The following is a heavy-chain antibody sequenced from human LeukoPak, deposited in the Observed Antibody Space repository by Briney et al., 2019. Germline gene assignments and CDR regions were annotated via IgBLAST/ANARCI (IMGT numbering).Heavy chain of an antibody. CDR3: ARGWFGEFYPYYFDY. Sequence: PSETLSLTCTVSGGSISSYYWSWIRQPPGKGLEWIGYIYYSGSTNFNPSLKSRVTISVDTSKNQFSLKVSSATAADTAVYYCARGWFGEFYPYYFDYWGQGTLVTVSS. CDR2: IYYSGST. J-gene: IGHJ4*02. D-gene: IGHD3-10*01. V-gene: IGHV4-59*01. CDR1: GGSISSYY.